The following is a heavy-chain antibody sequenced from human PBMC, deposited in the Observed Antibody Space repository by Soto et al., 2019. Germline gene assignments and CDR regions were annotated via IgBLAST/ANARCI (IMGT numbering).Heavy chain of an antibody. Sequence: PLETLSLSYTVSGGSISGYYWSWIRQPPGKGLEWIGYMYNTGSTVYNPSFKSRVTISVDTSKNQFSLKLNSVTAADTAVYYCARDLWGYCGTDCYPLDVWGQGTTVTVSS. CDR3: ARDLWGYCGTDCYPLDV. V-gene: IGHV4-59*01. CDR2: MYNTGST. J-gene: IGHJ6*02. CDR1: GGSISGYY. D-gene: IGHD2-21*02.